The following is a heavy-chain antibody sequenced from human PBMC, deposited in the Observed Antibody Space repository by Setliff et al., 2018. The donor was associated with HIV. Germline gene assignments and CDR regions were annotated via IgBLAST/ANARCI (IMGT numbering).Heavy chain of an antibody. J-gene: IGHJ4*02. V-gene: IGHV4-34*01. CDR2: INHSGNT. Sequence: PSETLSLTCAVYGGSFTGYYWTWIRQTPGKGLEWIGEINHSGNTNYNPSLKSRLTISIDTSKKHFSLNLRSVPAADTAVYYCARGALSLTMTKLLSFFVFWGQGTLVT. CDR3: ARGALSLTMTKLLSFFVF. CDR1: GGSFTGYY. D-gene: IGHD3-22*01.